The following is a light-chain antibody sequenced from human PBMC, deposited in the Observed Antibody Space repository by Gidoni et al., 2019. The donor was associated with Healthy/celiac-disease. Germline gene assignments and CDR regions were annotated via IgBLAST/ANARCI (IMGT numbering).Light chain of an antibody. J-gene: IGKJ4*01. V-gene: IGKV1-5*03. CDR2: KAS. CDR3: QQYNSSPLT. CDR1: QSISSW. Sequence: DIQMTQSPSTLSASVGDRVTITCRASQSISSWLARYQQKPGKAPKLLIYKASSLESGVPSRFSGCGSGTEFTLTISSLQPDDFATYYCQQYNSSPLTFGGGTKVEIK.